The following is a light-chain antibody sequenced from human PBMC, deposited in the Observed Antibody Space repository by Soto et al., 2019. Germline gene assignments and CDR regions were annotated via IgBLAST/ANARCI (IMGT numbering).Light chain of an antibody. CDR2: EVS. J-gene: IGLJ1*01. CDR3: SSYASNSPYV. CDR1: SSDVGGYNT. Sequence: QSALTQPASVSGSPGQSITISCTGTSSDVGGYNTVSWYQQHPGKAPKLMIYEVSSRPSGISNRFSGSKSGNTASLTFSGLQAEDEADYYCSSYASNSPYVFGTGTKVTVL. V-gene: IGLV2-14*01.